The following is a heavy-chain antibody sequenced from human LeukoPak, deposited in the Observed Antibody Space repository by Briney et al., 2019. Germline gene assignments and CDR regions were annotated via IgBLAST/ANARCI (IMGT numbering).Heavy chain of an antibody. CDR2: IYYTGST. V-gene: IGHV4-39*01. D-gene: IGHD6-19*01. Sequence: SETLSLSCPVSGGSISSGSYFWGWIRQPPGKGLEWIGCIYYTGSTYYSPSLKSRVTISLDTSNNQFSLTLNSVTAADAAVYYCAGLRFSSGWNLDYWGQGTLVTVSS. CDR3: AGLRFSSGWNLDY. J-gene: IGHJ4*02. CDR1: GGSISSGSYF.